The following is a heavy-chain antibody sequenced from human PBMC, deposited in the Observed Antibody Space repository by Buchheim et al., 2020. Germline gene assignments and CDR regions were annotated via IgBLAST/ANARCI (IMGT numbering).Heavy chain of an antibody. D-gene: IGHD6-19*01. CDR1: GFTFSSYG. CDR2: IWYDGSNK. CDR3: ARDSRRSGWIFDY. J-gene: IGHJ4*02. Sequence: QVQLVESGGGVVQPGRSLRLSCAASGFTFSSYGMHWVRRAPGKGLEWVAVIWYDGSNKYYADSVKGRFTISRDNSKNTLYLQMNSLRAEDTAVYYCARDSRRSGWIFDYWGQGTL. V-gene: IGHV3-33*01.